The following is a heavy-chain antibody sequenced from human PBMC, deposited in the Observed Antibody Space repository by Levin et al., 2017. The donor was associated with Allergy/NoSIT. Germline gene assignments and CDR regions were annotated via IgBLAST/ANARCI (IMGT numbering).Heavy chain of an antibody. CDR3: ARGLYGSGSYQSY. D-gene: IGHD3-10*01. CDR1: GFTFSSYW. Sequence: HPGGSLRLSCAASGFTFSSYWMHWVRQAPGKGLVWVSRINSDGSSRTYADSVKGRFTISRDNAKNTLYLQINSLRAEDTAVYYCARGLYGSGSYQSYWGQGTLVTVSS. CDR2: INSDGSSR. V-gene: IGHV3-74*01. J-gene: IGHJ4*02.